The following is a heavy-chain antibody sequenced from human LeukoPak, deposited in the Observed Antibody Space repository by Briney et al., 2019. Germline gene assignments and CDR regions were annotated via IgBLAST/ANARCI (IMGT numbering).Heavy chain of an antibody. CDR3: ARGKYFSTPHGAFDI. V-gene: IGHV4-38-2*02. J-gene: IGHJ3*02. D-gene: IGHD2/OR15-2a*01. CDR1: GYSISSGYY. Sequence: SSETLSLTCTVSGYSISSGYYWDWIRQPPGKGLEWIGSIYHSGSPYYNSSLKSRVTISVDTSKNQFSLKLSSVTAADTAVYYCARGKYFSTPHGAFDIWGQGTMVTVSS. CDR2: IYHSGSP.